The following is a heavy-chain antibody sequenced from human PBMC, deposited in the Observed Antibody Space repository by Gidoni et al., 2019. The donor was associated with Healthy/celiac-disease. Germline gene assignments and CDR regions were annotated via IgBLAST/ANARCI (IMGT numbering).Heavy chain of an antibody. V-gene: IGHV4-59*01. D-gene: IGHD3-3*01. CDR1: GGSIISYY. CDR3: ARGLYDFWSGYSIGGGWFDP. Sequence: QVQLQESVPGLVKPSEPLSLTCSVPGGSIISYYSCWIRQPPGQGLEWIGYLYYSGSTNYNPSLKSRVTLSVDTSKNQFSLKLSSVTAADTAVYYCARGLYDFWSGYSIGGGWFDPWGQGTLVTVSS. J-gene: IGHJ5*02. CDR2: LYYSGST.